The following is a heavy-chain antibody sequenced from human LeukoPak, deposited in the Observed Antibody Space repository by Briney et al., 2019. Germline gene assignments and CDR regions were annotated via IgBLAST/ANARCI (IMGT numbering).Heavy chain of an antibody. CDR3: TRMTTGHDY. Sequence: SETLSLTCTVSGGSISSYYWSWIRQPPGKGLEWIGYIYYSGSTNYNPSLKSRVTLSIDTSRKQFSLNLRSVTVADTGIYYCTRMTTGHDYWGQGTLVTVSS. CDR1: GGSISSYY. D-gene: IGHD4-17*01. CDR2: IYYSGST. V-gene: IGHV4-59*12. J-gene: IGHJ4*02.